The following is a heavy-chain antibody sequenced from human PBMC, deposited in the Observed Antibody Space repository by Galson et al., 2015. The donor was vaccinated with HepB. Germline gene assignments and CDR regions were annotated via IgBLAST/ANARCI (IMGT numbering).Heavy chain of an antibody. D-gene: IGHD5-24*01. CDR1: GFTFSSYS. CDR2: ISSSSSYI. CDR3: ARDKGWPLYYYGMDV. V-gene: IGHV3-21*01. Sequence: SLRLSCAASGFTFSSYSMNWVRQAPGKGLEWVSSISSSSSYIYYADSVKGRFTISRDNAKNSLYLQMNSLRAEDTAVYYCARDKGWPLYYYGMDVWGQGTTVTVSS. J-gene: IGHJ6*02.